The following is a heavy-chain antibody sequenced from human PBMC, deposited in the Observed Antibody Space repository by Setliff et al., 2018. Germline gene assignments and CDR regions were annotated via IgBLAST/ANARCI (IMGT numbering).Heavy chain of an antibody. J-gene: IGHJ6*04. V-gene: IGHV4-31*03. CDR3: AREVGYYDSSGYPDV. D-gene: IGHD3-22*01. CDR2: IYYSGST. Sequence: LSLTCTVSGGSISSSSYYWSWIRQHPGKGLEWIGYIYYSGSTYYNPSLKSRVTISVDTSKNQFSLKLSSVTAADTAVYYCAREVGYYDSSGYPDVWGKGTTVTVSS. CDR1: GGSISSSSYY.